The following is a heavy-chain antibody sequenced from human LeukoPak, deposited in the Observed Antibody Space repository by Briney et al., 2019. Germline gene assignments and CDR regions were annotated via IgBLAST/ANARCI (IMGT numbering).Heavy chain of an antibody. V-gene: IGHV4-39*01. CDR3: ARHVKVRFWGGLAFDI. CDR2: IYYSGST. D-gene: IGHD3-3*01. Sequence: SETLSLTCTVSGGSISSSSYYWGWIRQPPGKGLEWIGSIYYSGSTYYNPSLKSRVTISVDTSKDQFSLKLSSVTAADTAVYYCARHVKVRFWGGLAFDIWGQGTMVTVSS. J-gene: IGHJ3*02. CDR1: GGSISSSSYY.